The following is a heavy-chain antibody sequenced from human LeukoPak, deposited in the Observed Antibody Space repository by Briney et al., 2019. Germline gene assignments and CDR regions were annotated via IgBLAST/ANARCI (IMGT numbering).Heavy chain of an antibody. Sequence: GGSLRLSCAASGFTFSSYGMHWVRQAPGKGLEWVAFIRYDGSNKYYADSVKGRFTISRDNSKNTLYLQVNSLRAEDTAVYYCAKAYFNCSGGSCYYPDAFDIWGQGTMVTVSS. CDR1: GFTFSSYG. D-gene: IGHD2-15*01. CDR2: IRYDGSNK. V-gene: IGHV3-30*02. CDR3: AKAYFNCSGGSCYYPDAFDI. J-gene: IGHJ3*02.